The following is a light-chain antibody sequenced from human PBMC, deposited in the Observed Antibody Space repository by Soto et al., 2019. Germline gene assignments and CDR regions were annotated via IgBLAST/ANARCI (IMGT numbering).Light chain of an antibody. J-gene: IGLJ1*01. V-gene: IGLV4-69*01. CDR3: QTWGTGPFMV. CDR1: SGHSSYA. Sequence: QSVLTQSPSASASLGASVKITCTLTSGHSSYAIAWHQQQPEKGPRYLMKLNSDGSHSKGDGIPDRFSGSSSGAERYLTISSLQSEDEADYYCQTWGTGPFMVFGPGTKLTVL. CDR2: LNSDGSH.